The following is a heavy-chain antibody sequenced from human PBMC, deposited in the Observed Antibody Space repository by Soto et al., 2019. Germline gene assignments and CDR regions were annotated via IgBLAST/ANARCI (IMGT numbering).Heavy chain of an antibody. CDR2: VSAFNGQT. Sequence: QVQLVQSGDEVKKPGASVKVSCRSSGYTFTSYGVSWVRQAPGQGLEWMGWVSAFNGQTNYIQKVQGRVTLTTEESTSTAYMELRSLRSDDTAVYYCARGGDYYYGLDVWGQGTTVTVSS. J-gene: IGHJ6*02. CDR1: GYTFTSYG. CDR3: ARGGDYYYGLDV. V-gene: IGHV1-18*01. D-gene: IGHD3-16*01.